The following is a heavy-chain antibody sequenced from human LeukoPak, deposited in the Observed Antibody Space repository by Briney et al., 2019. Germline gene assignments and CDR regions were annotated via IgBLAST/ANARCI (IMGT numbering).Heavy chain of an antibody. J-gene: IGHJ6*03. CDR1: GGSISSYY. CDR2: IYTSGST. V-gene: IGHV4-4*09. CDR3: ARHLADEIAAAGNYYYYYMDV. Sequence: SETLSLTCTVSGGSISSYYWSWIRQPPGKGLEWIGYIYTSGSTNYNPSLKSRVTISVDTSKNQFSLKLSSVTAADTAVYYCARHLADEIAAAGNYYYYYMDVWGKGTTVTVSS. D-gene: IGHD6-13*01.